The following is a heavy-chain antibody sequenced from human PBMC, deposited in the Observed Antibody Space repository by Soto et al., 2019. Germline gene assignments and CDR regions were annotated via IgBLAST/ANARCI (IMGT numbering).Heavy chain of an antibody. J-gene: IGHJ4*02. CDR3: ARRIAARPSAFDY. CDR1: GYTFTSYG. V-gene: IGHV1-18*01. D-gene: IGHD6-6*01. CDR2: ISAYNGNT. Sequence: ASVKVSCKASGYTFTSYGISWVRQAPGQGREWMGWISAYNGNTNYAQKFQSRVTITADESTSTAYMELSSLRSEDTAVYYCARRIAARPSAFDYWGQGTLVTVSS.